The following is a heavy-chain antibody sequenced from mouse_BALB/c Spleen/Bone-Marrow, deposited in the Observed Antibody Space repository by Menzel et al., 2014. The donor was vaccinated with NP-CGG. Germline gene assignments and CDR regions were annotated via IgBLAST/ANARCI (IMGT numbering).Heavy chain of an antibody. V-gene: IGHV1-84*01. D-gene: IGHD3-1*01. CDR2: IYPGTGST. CDR3: EREPCFGSIGDY. J-gene: IGHJ2*01. Sequence: VQGVESGPELVKPGASVKISCKASGYTFTDYNINWVKQNPGKGLEWIGWIYPGTGSTRYNEKFKGKATLTVDTSSSTTSMQVSGLTSEDTEVDLCEREPCFGSIGDYWGQDTTLTVSS. CDR1: GYTFTDYN.